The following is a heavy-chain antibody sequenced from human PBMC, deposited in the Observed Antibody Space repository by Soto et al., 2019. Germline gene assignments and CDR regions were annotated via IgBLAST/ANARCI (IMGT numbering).Heavy chain of an antibody. CDR3: ARVVVVVPAAPTISYYYGMDV. CDR1: GGTFSGYA. CDR2: IIPILGTA. J-gene: IGHJ6*02. V-gene: IGHV1-69*13. D-gene: IGHD2-2*01. Sequence: GXSVKVSCKGSGGTFSGYAIRWVRQAPGQGLEWMGGIIPILGTANYAQKFQGRVTITADESTSTAYMELSSLRSEDTAVYYCARVVVVVPAAPTISYYYGMDVWRQGSTVTVSS.